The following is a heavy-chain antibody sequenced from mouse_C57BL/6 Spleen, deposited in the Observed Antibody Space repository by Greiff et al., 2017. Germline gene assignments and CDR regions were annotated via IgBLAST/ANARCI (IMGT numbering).Heavy chain of an antibody. D-gene: IGHD1-1*01. Sequence: EVKLVESGEGLVKPGGSLKLSCAASGFTFSSYAMSWVRQTPEKRLEWVAYISSGGDYIYYADTEKGRFTISRDNTRNTLYLQMSSLKSEDTAMYYCTRDYGSSYWYFDVWGTGTTVTVSS. CDR1: GFTFSSYA. J-gene: IGHJ1*03. CDR3: TRDYGSSYWYFDV. V-gene: IGHV5-9-1*02. CDR2: ISSGGDYI.